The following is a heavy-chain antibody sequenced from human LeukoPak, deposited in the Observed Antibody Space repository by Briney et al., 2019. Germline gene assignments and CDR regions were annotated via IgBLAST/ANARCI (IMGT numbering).Heavy chain of an antibody. Sequence: GESLQISCKGSGYSFTSYWIGWVRQLPGKGLEWMGIIYPGDSDTRYSPSFQGQVTISADKSISTAYLQWSSLKASDTAMYYCASGYCSGGSCFYDAFDIWGQGTMVTVSS. J-gene: IGHJ3*02. V-gene: IGHV5-51*01. CDR3: ASGYCSGGSCFYDAFDI. D-gene: IGHD2-15*01. CDR1: GYSFTSYW. CDR2: IYPGDSDT.